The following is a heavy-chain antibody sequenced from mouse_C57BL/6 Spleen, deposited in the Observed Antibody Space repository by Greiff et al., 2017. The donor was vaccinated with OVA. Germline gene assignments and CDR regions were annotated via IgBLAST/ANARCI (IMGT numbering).Heavy chain of an antibody. Sequence: QVQLKESGAELVRPGTSVKVSCKASGYAFTNYLIEWVKQRPGQGLEWIGVINPGSGGTNYNEKFKGKATLTADKSSSTAYMQLSSLTSEDSAVYFCARGGLISYYFDYWGQGTTLTVSS. CDR3: ARGGLISYYFDY. CDR2: INPGSGGT. J-gene: IGHJ2*01. D-gene: IGHD2-4*01. V-gene: IGHV1-54*01. CDR1: GYAFTNYL.